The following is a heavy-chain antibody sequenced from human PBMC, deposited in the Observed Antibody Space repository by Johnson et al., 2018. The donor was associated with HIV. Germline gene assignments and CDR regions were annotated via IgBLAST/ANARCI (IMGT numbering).Heavy chain of an antibody. CDR3: ARDQGLIVTDAFDI. J-gene: IGHJ3*02. Sequence: VQLVESGGGVQRPGGSLRLSCEASGFTFDDFGMGWVRQAPGKGLEWVANIKQDGSENYYVDSVKGRFTISRDNAKNLLYLQMNSLRAEDTAVYYCARDQGLIVTDAFDIWGQGTMVTVSS. D-gene: IGHD1-26*01. V-gene: IGHV3-7*01. CDR1: GFTFDDFG. CDR2: IKQDGSEN.